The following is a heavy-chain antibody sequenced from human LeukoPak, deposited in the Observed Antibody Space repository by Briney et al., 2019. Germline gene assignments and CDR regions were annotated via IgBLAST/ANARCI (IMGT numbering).Heavy chain of an antibody. Sequence: GGSLRLSCAASGFTFSSYSMNWVRQAPGKGLEWVSSIRSSSSYIYYADSVKGRFTISRDNAKNSLYLQMNSLRAEDTAVYYCAKDVGKWESLHFFDYWGQGTLVTVSS. CDR1: GFTFSSYS. J-gene: IGHJ4*02. D-gene: IGHD1-26*01. V-gene: IGHV3-21*04. CDR2: IRSSSSYI. CDR3: AKDVGKWESLHFFDY.